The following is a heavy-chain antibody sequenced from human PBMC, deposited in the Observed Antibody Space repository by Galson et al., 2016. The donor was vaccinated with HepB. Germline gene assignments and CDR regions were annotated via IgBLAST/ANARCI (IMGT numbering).Heavy chain of an antibody. Sequence: SLRLSCAASGFTFDNYAMHWVRQAPGKGLEWVSGISWNSGNMGYADSVKGRFPISRDNAKNSLYLQMNSLRAEDTALYYCAKAAQYCSSSSCRNWFDPWGQGTLVTVSS. CDR3: AKAAQYCSSSSCRNWFDP. CDR1: GFTFDNYA. D-gene: IGHD2-2*01. J-gene: IGHJ5*02. V-gene: IGHV3-9*01. CDR2: ISWNSGNM.